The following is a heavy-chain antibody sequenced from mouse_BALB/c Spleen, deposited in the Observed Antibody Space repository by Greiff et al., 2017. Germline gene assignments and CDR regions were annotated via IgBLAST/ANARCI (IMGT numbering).Heavy chain of an antibody. V-gene: IGHV5-12-2*01. CDR1: GFTFSSYT. CDR2: IRNGGGST. J-gene: IGHJ3*01. CDR3: ARTGFAY. Sequence: EVKLMESGGGLVQPGGSLKLSCSASGFTFSSYTMSWVRQTPEKRLEWVAYIRNGGGSTYYPDTVKGRFTISRDNAKNTLYLQMSILKSEDTAMYYCARTGFAYWGQGTLVTVSA.